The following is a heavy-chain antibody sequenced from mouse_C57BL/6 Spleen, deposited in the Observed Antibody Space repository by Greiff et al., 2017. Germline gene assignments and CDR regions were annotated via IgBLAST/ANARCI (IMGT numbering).Heavy chain of an antibody. Sequence: EVQVVESGGGLVKPGGSLKLSCAASGFTFSDYGMHWVRQAPEKGLEWVAYISSGSSTIYYADTVKGRFTISRDNAKNTLFLQMTSLRSEDTAMYYCASSGSYYGSRGTWFAYWGQGTLVTVSA. CDR3: ASSGSYYGSRGTWFAY. CDR2: ISSGSSTI. V-gene: IGHV5-17*01. J-gene: IGHJ3*01. CDR1: GFTFSDYG. D-gene: IGHD1-1*01.